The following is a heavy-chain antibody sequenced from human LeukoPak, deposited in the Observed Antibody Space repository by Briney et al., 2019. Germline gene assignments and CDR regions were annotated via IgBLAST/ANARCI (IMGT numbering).Heavy chain of an antibody. D-gene: IGHD3-16*02. V-gene: IGHV4-34*01. CDR2: INHSGST. CDR1: GGSFSGYY. J-gene: IGHJ4*02. Sequence: SETLSLTCAVYGGSFSGYYWSWIRQPPGKGLEWIGEINHSGSTNYNPSLKSRVTISVDTSKNQFSLKLSSVTAADTAVYYCARGLGDYDYVWGSYRYNCYFDYWGQGTLVTVSS. CDR3: ARGLGDYDYVWGSYRYNCYFDY.